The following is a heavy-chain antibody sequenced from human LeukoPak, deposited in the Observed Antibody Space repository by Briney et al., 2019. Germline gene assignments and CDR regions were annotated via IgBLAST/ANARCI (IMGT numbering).Heavy chain of an antibody. CDR3: ARDAGSGYYDSSGRYDY. V-gene: IGHV4-39*07. D-gene: IGHD3-22*01. CDR2: ISYSGST. Sequence: PSETLSLTCTVSGGSISSSTYYWGWIRQPPGKGLDWIGSISYSGSTYYNPSLESRVTISVDTSKNQFSLKLSSVTAADTAVYYCARDAGSGYYDSSGRYDYWSQGTLVTVSS. J-gene: IGHJ4*02. CDR1: GGSISSSTYY.